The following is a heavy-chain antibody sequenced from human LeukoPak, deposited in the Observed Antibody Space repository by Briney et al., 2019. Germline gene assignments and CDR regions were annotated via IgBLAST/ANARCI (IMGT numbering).Heavy chain of an antibody. V-gene: IGHV4-34*01. CDR2: INHSGST. CDR3: ARGGPPYSSSWYIGFDP. Sequence: SETLSLTCAVYGGSFSGYYWSWIRQPPGKGLEWIGEINHSGSTNYNPSLKSRVTISVDTSRNQFSLKLSSVTAADTAVYYCARGGPPYSSSWYIGFDPWGQGTLVTVSS. CDR1: GGSFSGYY. J-gene: IGHJ5*02. D-gene: IGHD6-13*01.